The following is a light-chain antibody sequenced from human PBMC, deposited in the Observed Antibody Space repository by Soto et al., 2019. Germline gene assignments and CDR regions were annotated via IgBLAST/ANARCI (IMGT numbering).Light chain of an antibody. V-gene: IGKV3-20*01. CDR1: QSVSTK. Sequence: PGETATLSCRASQSVSTKLAWYQQRPGQAPRLLIYGASSRATGIPDRFSGSGSGTDFTLTISRLEPEDFAVYYCQQYGSSPPTFGQGTKVDIK. CDR2: GAS. CDR3: QQYGSSPPT. J-gene: IGKJ1*01.